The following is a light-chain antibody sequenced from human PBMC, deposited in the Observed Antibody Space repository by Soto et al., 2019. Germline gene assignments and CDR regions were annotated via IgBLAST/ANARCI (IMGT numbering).Light chain of an antibody. CDR3: LLFFGVPQGV. J-gene: IGLJ1*01. V-gene: IGLV7-43*01. CDR1: TGAVTSGHW. CDR2: STS. Sequence: QAVVTQEPSLTVSPGGTVTLTCASSTGAVTSGHWPNWFQQKPGQAPRSLIYSTSNKYSWTPARFSGSLLGGKAALTLSGVQPEDEAEYYCLLFFGVPQGVFGTGTKLTVL.